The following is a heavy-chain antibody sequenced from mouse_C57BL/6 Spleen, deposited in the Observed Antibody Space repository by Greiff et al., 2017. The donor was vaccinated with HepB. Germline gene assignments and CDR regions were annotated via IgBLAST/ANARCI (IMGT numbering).Heavy chain of an antibody. CDR1: GYTFTSYW. D-gene: IGHD1-1*01. Sequence: QVQLQQSGAELVMPGASVKLSCKASGYTFTSYWMHWVKQRPGQGLEWIGEIDPSDSYTNYNQKFKGKSTLTVDKSSSTAYMQLSSLTSEDSAVYYCARYYGSSYGAMDYWGQGTSVTVSS. CDR3: ARYYGSSYGAMDY. V-gene: IGHV1-69*01. CDR2: IDPSDSYT. J-gene: IGHJ4*01.